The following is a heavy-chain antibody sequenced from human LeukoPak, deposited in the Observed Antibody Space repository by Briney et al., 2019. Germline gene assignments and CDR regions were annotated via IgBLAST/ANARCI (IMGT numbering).Heavy chain of an antibody. Sequence: PSETLSLTCTVSGGSISSYDWSWIRQPPGKGLEWIGHIYYSGSTNFNPSLKSRVTISVDTSKNQFSLKLTSVTAADTAVYYCARGAVAGKMSWFDPWGQGTLVTVSS. CDR3: ARGAVAGKMSWFDP. D-gene: IGHD6-19*01. J-gene: IGHJ5*02. V-gene: IGHV4-59*08. CDR1: GGSISSYD. CDR2: IYYSGST.